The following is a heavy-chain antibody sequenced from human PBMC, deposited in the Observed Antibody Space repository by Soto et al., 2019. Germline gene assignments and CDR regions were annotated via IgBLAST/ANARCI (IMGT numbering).Heavy chain of an antibody. CDR1: GFTFSSYG. J-gene: IGHJ2*01. D-gene: IGHD2-21*02. CDR3: AKDSTVVVTAIGSWYFDL. CDR2: ISYDGSNK. V-gene: IGHV3-30*18. Sequence: QVQLVESGGGVVQPGRSLRLSCAASGFTFSSYGMHWVRQAPGKGLEWVAVISYDGSNKYYADSVKGRFTISRDNSKNPLYLQLNSLRAEDTAVNYCAKDSTVVVTAIGSWYFDLWGRGTLVTVSS.